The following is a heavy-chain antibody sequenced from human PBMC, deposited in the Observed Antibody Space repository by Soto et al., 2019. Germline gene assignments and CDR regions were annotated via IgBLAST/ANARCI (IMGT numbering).Heavy chain of an antibody. J-gene: IGHJ6*02. CDR3: ARVATSHYYGMAV. CDR1: GFTFSSYG. V-gene: IGHV3-33*01. D-gene: IGHD5-12*01. CDR2: IWYDGSNK. Sequence: QVQLVESGRGVGQPGSSLRRSCAASGFTFSSYGMHRVRQAPGKGLEWVAVIWYDGSNKYSAASVKGRFTISRDNSKTTLYLQMNSLSAEDTAVSYCARVATSHYYGMAVWGQVTTVTVSS.